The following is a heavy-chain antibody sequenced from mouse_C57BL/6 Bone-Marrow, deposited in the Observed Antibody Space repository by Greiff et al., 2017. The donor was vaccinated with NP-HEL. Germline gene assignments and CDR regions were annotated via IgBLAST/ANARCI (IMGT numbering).Heavy chain of an antibody. J-gene: IGHJ2*01. V-gene: IGHV1-55*01. CDR2: IYPGSGST. Sequence: QVQLQQPGAELVKPGASVKMSCKASGYTFTSYWITWVKQRPGQGLEWIGDIYPGSGSTNYNDKFKSKATLTVDTSSITAYMQLSSLTSEDAAVYYCARARSYWGQGTTLTVSS. CDR1: GYTFTSYW. CDR3: ARARSY.